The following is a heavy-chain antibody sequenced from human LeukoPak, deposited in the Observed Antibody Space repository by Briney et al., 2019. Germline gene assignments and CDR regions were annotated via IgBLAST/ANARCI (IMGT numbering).Heavy chain of an antibody. V-gene: IGHV1-2*06. CDR1: GYTFTGYY. CDR2: INPNSGGT. Sequence: EASVKVSCKASGYTFTGYYMHWVRQAPGQGLEWMGRINPNSGGTNYAQKFQGRVTMTRDTSISTAYMELSRLRSDDTAVYYCARERQQLPGFDYWGQGTLVTVSS. J-gene: IGHJ4*02. CDR3: ARERQQLPGFDY. D-gene: IGHD6-13*01.